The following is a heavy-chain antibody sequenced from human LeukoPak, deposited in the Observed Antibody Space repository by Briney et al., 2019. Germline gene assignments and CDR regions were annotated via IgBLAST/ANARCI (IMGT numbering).Heavy chain of an antibody. CDR3: ARGRRITMIVVVTGCWFDP. D-gene: IGHD3-22*01. CDR2: IIHIGST. V-gene: IGHV4-34*01. CDR1: GGSFSGYY. Sequence: SETLSLTCAVYGGSFSGYYWSWIRQPPGKGLEWIGEIIHIGSTNYNPSLKSQATISLDTSKNQFYLKLSSVTAAATAVYYCARGRRITMIVVVTGCWFDPWGQGTLVTVSS. J-gene: IGHJ5*02.